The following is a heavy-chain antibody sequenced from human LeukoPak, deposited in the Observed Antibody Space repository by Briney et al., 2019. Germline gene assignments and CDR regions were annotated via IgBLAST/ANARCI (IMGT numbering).Heavy chain of an antibody. Sequence: SETLSLTCTASGGSISSGGYYWSWIRQHSGKGLEWIGYIYYSGSTYYNPSLKSRVTISVDTSKNQFSLKLSSVTAADTAVYYCARVACTNGVCYFDYWGQGTLVTVSS. CDR3: ARVACTNGVCYFDY. CDR2: IYYSGST. CDR1: GGSISSGGYY. J-gene: IGHJ4*02. D-gene: IGHD2-8*01. V-gene: IGHV4-31*03.